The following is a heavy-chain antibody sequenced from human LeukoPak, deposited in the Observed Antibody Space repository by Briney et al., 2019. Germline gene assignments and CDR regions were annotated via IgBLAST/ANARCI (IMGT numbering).Heavy chain of an antibody. Sequence: SETLSLTCTVSGDSVSSDSYYWSWIRQPPGKGLEWIGYIYYSGSTKYNPSLKSRVTISVDTSKNQFSLKLSSVTAADTAVYYCARSLDGFGELLPFDYWGQGTLVTVSS. J-gene: IGHJ4*02. V-gene: IGHV4-61*01. CDR2: IYYSGST. CDR1: GDSVSSDSYY. D-gene: IGHD3-10*01. CDR3: ARSLDGFGELLPFDY.